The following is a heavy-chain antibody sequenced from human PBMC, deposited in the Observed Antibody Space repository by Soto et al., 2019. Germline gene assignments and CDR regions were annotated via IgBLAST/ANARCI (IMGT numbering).Heavy chain of an antibody. CDR2: INCGGGST. CDR1: GFTFDDYA. CDR3: ARDFDGGGYFIFDY. J-gene: IGHJ4*02. V-gene: IGHV3-20*04. Sequence: AGGSLRLSCAASGFTFDDYAMHWVRQAPGKGLEWVSGINCGGGSTDYADSVRGRLTISRDNSKNALYLQMNSLRAEDTAIYFCARDFDGGGYFIFDYWGRGTLVTVSS. D-gene: IGHD3-22*01.